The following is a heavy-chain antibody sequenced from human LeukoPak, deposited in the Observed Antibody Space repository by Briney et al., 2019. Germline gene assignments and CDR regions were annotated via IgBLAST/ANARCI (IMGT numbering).Heavy chain of an antibody. V-gene: IGHV4-34*01. CDR3: ARGRSGSSSPTSPYYYYYMDV. D-gene: IGHD6-13*01. J-gene: IGHJ6*03. CDR1: GGSFSGYY. Sequence: ASETLSLTCAVYGGSFSGYYWSWIRQPPGKGLEWIGEINHSGSTNYNPSLKSRVTISVDTSKNQFSLKLSSVTAADTAVYYCARGRSGSSSPTSPYYYYYMDVWGKGTTATISS. CDR2: INHSGST.